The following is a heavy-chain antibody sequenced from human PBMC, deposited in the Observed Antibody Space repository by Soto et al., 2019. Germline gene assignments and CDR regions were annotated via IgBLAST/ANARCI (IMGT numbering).Heavy chain of an antibody. Sequence: SETLSLTCAVYGGSFSGYYWSWIRQPPGKGLEWIGEINHSGSTNYNPSNKSRVTISVDTSKNQFSLKLSSVTAADTAVFYCAIAGHYYGSGTQQYWFDPWGQGTLVTVSS. D-gene: IGHD3-10*01. CDR3: AIAGHYYGSGTQQYWFDP. CDR2: INHSGST. V-gene: IGHV4-34*01. J-gene: IGHJ5*02. CDR1: GGSFSGYY.